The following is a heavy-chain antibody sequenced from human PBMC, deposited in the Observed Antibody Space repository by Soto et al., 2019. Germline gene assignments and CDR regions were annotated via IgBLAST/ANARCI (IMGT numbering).Heavy chain of an antibody. CDR1: GYRFISYW. J-gene: IGHJ3*02. D-gene: IGHD5-12*01. CDR3: ARSRRDGYNLDAFDI. V-gene: IGHV5-51*01. CDR2: IYPGDSDT. Sequence: PGESLKISCKGSGYRFISYWIAWVRQMPGKGLEWMGIIYPGDSDTRYSPSFQGQVTISADKSISTAYLQWSSLKASDTATYYCARSRRDGYNLDAFDIWGLGTMVTVSS.